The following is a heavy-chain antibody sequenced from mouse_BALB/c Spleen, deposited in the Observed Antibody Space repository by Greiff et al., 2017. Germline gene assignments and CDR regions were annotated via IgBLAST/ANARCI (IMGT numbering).Heavy chain of an antibody. Sequence: EVKLMESGGGLVQPGGSLRLSCATSGFTFTDYYMSWVRQPPGKALEWLGFIRNKANGYTTEYSASVKGRFTISRDNSQSILYLQMNTLRAEDSATYYCARDTGNYDYFDYWGQGTTLTVSS. V-gene: IGHV7-3*02. D-gene: IGHD2-1*01. J-gene: IGHJ2*01. CDR3: ARDTGNYDYFDY. CDR2: IRNKANGYTT. CDR1: GFTFTDYY.